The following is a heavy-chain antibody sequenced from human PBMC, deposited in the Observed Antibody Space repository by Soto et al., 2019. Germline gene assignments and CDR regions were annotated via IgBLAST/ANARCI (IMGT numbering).Heavy chain of an antibody. J-gene: IGHJ5*02. D-gene: IGHD6-19*01. Sequence: PSETLSLTCTVSGRSVSSGGYYWTWIRQHAGRGLEWIGYIYHIGSPYYNPSLESRVTISLDTSKNQFSPNLTSVTAADTAIYYCVRDRALDSSGHWFDTWGQGTLVTVSS. CDR1: GRSVSSGGYY. CDR2: IYHIGSP. V-gene: IGHV4-31*03. CDR3: VRDRALDSSGHWFDT.